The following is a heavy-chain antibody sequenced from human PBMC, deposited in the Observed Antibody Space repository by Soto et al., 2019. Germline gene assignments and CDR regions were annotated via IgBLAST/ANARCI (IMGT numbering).Heavy chain of an antibody. CDR1: GFTFSSYG. Sequence: QVQLVESGGGVVQPERSLTLSCAASGFTFSSYGMHWVRQAPGKGLEWVAVIWHDGMKKYYADSVRGRFTISRDNSKNTLYLQMNSLRAEDTAVYYCARDRGSDDPIDYWGQGTLVTVSS. CDR3: ARDRGSDDPIDY. CDR2: IWHDGMKK. D-gene: IGHD3-10*01. J-gene: IGHJ4*02. V-gene: IGHV3-33*01.